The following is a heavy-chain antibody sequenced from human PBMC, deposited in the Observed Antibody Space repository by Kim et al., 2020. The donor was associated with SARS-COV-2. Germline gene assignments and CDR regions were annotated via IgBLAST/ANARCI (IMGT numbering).Heavy chain of an antibody. CDR1: GDSVSSNSAA. Sequence: SQTLSLTCAISGDSVSSNSAAWNWIRQSPSRGLEWLGRTYYRSKWYNDYAVSVKSRITINPDTSKNQFSLQLNSVTPEDTAVYYCARDLHPPWIGLGVPAAVAGPAIDYWGQGTLVTVSS. V-gene: IGHV6-1*01. CDR3: ARDLHPPWIGLGVPAAVAGPAIDY. D-gene: IGHD6-19*01. CDR2: TYYRSKWYN. J-gene: IGHJ4*02.